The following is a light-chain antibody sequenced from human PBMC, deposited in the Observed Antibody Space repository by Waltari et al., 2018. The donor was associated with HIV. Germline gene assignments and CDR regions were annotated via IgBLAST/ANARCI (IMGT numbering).Light chain of an antibody. Sequence: QSALTQPASVSGSPGESITISCTGTNSDVGAYNSVSWYQHHPGKAPKLVIFDVSERPTGISNRFSGSKSGNTAALTISGLQAEDEADFYCTSYINKGAFVFGGGTKVTVL. CDR1: NSDVGAYNS. V-gene: IGLV2-14*03. CDR2: DVS. J-gene: IGLJ2*01. CDR3: TSYINKGAFV.